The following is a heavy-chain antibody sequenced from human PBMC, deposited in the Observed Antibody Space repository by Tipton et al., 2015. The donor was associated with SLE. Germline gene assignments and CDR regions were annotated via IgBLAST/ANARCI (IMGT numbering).Heavy chain of an antibody. Sequence: LRLYCAVYGGSFSGYYWSWIRQPPGKGLEWIGEINHSGSTNYNPSLKSRVTISVDTSKNQFSLKLSSVTAADTAVYYCAREVEYASSSGGYFYYYMDVWGKGTTVTVS. CDR3: AREVEYASSSGGYFYYYMDV. V-gene: IGHV4-34*01. J-gene: IGHJ6*03. CDR2: INHSGST. D-gene: IGHD6-6*01. CDR1: GGSFSGYY.